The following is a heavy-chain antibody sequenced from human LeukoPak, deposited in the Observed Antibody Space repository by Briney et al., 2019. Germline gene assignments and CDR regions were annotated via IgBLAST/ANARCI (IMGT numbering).Heavy chain of an antibody. CDR3: ARGVVRGAIHI. J-gene: IGHJ3*02. V-gene: IGHV1-2*02. Sequence: GASVKVSCKASAYTFTAYYMHWVRQAPGQGLEWMGWINPTSGCTNCRVTMTRDTSISTADMELRRLRSDDTAVYYCARGVVRGAIHIWGQGTMVTVSS. D-gene: IGHD3-10*01. CDR2: INPTSGCT. CDR1: AYTFTAYY.